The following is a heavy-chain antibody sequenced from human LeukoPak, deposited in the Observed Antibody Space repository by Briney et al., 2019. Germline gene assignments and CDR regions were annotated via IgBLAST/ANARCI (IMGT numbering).Heavy chain of an antibody. CDR2: IGSTSTYM. Sequence: GGSLRLSCAASGFTFSNNAMSWVRQAPGKGLEWVSSIGSTSTYMYYADSVTGRFTVSRDNAKNSLYLQMNSLRADDTAVYYCARDQVYYSGSRGYYALDSWGQGTLVTVS. V-gene: IGHV3-21*01. CDR1: GFTFSNNA. CDR3: ARDQVYYSGSRGYYALDS. J-gene: IGHJ4*02. D-gene: IGHD3-22*01.